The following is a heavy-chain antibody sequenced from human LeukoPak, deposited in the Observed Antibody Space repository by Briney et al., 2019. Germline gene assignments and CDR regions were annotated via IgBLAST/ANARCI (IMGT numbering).Heavy chain of an antibody. CDR2: IYYTGRT. D-gene: IGHD5-18*01. CDR1: GGSISSGDFH. CDR3: AAMDRWWGDY. Sequence: KSSETLSLTCIVSGGSISSGDFHWSWVRQPPGKGLEWIGYIYYTGRTYYNPSLKSRVTISVDTSRNQFSLKLNSATATDTAVYYCAAMDRWWGDYWGQGTLVTVSS. J-gene: IGHJ4*02. V-gene: IGHV4-30-4*01.